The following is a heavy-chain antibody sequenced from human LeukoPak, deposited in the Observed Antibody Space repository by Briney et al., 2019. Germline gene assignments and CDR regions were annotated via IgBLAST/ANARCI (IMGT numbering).Heavy chain of an antibody. CDR3: AKSPLSLGGSYYY. J-gene: IGHJ4*02. V-gene: IGHV3-23*01. CDR2: ISNSGGTT. D-gene: IGHD1-26*01. Sequence: GGSLRLSCAASGFSFSSYAMSWVRQAPGKGLEWVSSISNSGGTTYYADSVKGRFAISRDNSKNTLYLQMNSLRVEDTAIYFCAKSPLSLGGSYYYWGQGTLVTVSS. CDR1: GFSFSSYA.